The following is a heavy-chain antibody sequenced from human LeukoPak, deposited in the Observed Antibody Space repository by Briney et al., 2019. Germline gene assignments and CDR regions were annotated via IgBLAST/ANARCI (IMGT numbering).Heavy chain of an antibody. Sequence: PSETLSLTCTVSGGSISSYYWSWIRQPPGKGLEWIGYIYYSGSTNYNPSLKSRVTISVDTSKNQFSLKLSSVTAADTAVYYCARLRYGDYLHFDYWGQGTLVTVSS. CDR3: ARLRYGDYLHFDY. CDR2: IYYSGST. J-gene: IGHJ4*02. V-gene: IGHV4-59*08. D-gene: IGHD4-17*01. CDR1: GGSISSYY.